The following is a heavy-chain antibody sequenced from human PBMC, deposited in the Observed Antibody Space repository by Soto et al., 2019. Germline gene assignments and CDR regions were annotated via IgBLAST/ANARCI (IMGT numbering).Heavy chain of an antibody. CDR3: ARYNLGAFDI. V-gene: IGHV1-3*01. Sequence: QVQLVQSGAEVKKPGASVQVSCKASGYTFTSYAMHWVRQAPGQRLEWMGWINAGNGNTKYSQNFQGRVTITRDTAATTAYMELSSLRSEDTAVYYCARYNLGAFDIRGQGTMVTVSS. CDR1: GYTFTSYA. D-gene: IGHD1-20*01. CDR2: INAGNGNT. J-gene: IGHJ3*02.